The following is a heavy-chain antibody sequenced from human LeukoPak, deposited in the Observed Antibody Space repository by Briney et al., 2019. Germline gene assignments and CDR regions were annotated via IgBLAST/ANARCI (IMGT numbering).Heavy chain of an antibody. Sequence: ASVKVSCKASGYTFTSYGMNWVRQAPGQGLEWMGWIYTNTGNPTYVQGFTGRFVFSLDTSVSTAYLQISSLKAEDTAVYYCARDRYYVWGSYRHPPDYWGQGTLVTVSS. CDR3: ARDRYYVWGSYRHPPDY. CDR1: GYTFTSYG. CDR2: IYTNTGNP. V-gene: IGHV7-4-1*02. J-gene: IGHJ4*02. D-gene: IGHD3-16*02.